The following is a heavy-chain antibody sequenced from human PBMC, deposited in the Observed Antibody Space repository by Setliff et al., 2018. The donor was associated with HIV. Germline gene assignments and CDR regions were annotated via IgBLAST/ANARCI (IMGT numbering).Heavy chain of an antibody. J-gene: IGHJ3*02. V-gene: IGHV1-69*05. D-gene: IGHD5-18*01. CDR2: IIPIFDTG. CDR3: ASGMRWDTAMGDAFDI. CDR1: GVTFSNYP. Sequence: GASVKVSCKASGVTFSNYPITWVRQAPGQGLEWMGRIIPIFDTGDYAQKLQGRVTMTTDTSTTTAYMELRSLKSDDTAIYFCASGMRWDTAMGDAFDIWGQGTMVTVSS.